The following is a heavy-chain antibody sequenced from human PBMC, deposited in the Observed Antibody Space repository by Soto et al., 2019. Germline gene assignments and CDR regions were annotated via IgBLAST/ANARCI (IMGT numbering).Heavy chain of an antibody. D-gene: IGHD3-22*01. CDR3: ARQIYDSDTGPNPKYYFDS. CDR2: IDPSDSQT. J-gene: IGHJ4*02. V-gene: IGHV5-10-1*01. CDR1: GYIFAGYW. Sequence: LNISCKGSGYIFAGYWITWVRQKPGKFLEWMGRIDPSDSQTYYSPSFRGHVTISVTKSITTVFLQWSSLRASDTAMYYCARQIYDSDTGPNPKYYFDSWGQGTPVSVSS.